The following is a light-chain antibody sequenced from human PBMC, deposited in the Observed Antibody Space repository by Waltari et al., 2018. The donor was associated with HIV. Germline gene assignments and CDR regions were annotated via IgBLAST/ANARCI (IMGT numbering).Light chain of an antibody. Sequence: QSGLTQPPSASGTPGQRLSISCAGNNSNLGSNFVFWYRQIPGAAPTRLVYRNNQRPSGVGDRFSGSRSGASASLVISGLRVEDEADYYCASWDDGLRGHVFGSGTTVSV. CDR2: RNN. CDR3: ASWDDGLRGHV. J-gene: IGLJ1*01. V-gene: IGLV1-47*01. CDR1: NSNLGSNF.